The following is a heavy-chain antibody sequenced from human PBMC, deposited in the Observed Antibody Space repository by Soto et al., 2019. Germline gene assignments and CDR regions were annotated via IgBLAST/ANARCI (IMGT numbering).Heavy chain of an antibody. CDR2: VYYTGGT. V-gene: IGHV4-59*08. J-gene: IGHJ6*02. Sequence: QVHVQQSGSGLVKPSETLSLSCTVSSGPSSSHNWGWIRQPPGRGLEWIGYVYYTGGTSYNPSLKSRVTISADTSTNHISLTLSSVTAADTAVYYCVRQGIDYLHGLVDVWGQGTTVSVSS. D-gene: IGHD1-26*01. CDR3: VRQGIDYLHGLVDV. CDR1: SGPSSSHN.